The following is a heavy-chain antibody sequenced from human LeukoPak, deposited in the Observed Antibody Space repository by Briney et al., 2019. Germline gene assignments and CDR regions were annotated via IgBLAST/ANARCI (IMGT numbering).Heavy chain of an antibody. CDR3: ARDRGDYGGPDY. J-gene: IGHJ4*02. CDR2: IYTTGST. CDR1: GGSISSYY. V-gene: IGHV4-4*07. Sequence: KSSETLSLTCTVSGGSISSYYWSWIRQPAGKELEWIGRIYTTGSTNYNPSLKSRVTISVDTSKNQFSLKLSSVTAADTAVYYCARDRGDYGGPDYWGRGTLVTVSS. D-gene: IGHD4-23*01.